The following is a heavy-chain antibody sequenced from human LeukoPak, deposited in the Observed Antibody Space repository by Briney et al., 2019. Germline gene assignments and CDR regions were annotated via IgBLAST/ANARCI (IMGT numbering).Heavy chain of an antibody. Sequence: GGTLRLSCAASGFTFSSYGMSWVRQAPGKGLEWVSAISGSGGSTYYADSVKGRFTISRDNPKNTLYLQMNSLRAEDTAVYYCAKDNAYSSGWLYYFDYWGQGTLVTVSS. CDR2: ISGSGGST. CDR3: AKDNAYSSGWLYYFDY. J-gene: IGHJ4*02. CDR1: GFTFSSYG. V-gene: IGHV3-23*01. D-gene: IGHD6-19*01.